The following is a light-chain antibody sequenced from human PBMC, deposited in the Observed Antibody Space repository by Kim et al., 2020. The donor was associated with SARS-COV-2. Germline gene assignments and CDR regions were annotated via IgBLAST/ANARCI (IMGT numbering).Light chain of an antibody. CDR3: LQDYNYPYT. J-gene: IGKJ2*01. Sequence: SASIGDRVTITCRASQDIRNDLGWYQQKPGKAPELLIYAASSLQSWVPSRFAGSGSGTDFTLTISSLQPEDFATYYCLQDYNYPYTFGQGTKLEI. CDR1: QDIRND. CDR2: AAS. V-gene: IGKV1-6*01.